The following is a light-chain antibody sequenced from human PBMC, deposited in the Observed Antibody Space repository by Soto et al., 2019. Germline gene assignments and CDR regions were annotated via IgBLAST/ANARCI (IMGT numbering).Light chain of an antibody. CDR2: DAS. J-gene: IGKJ1*01. Sequence: DIQMTQSPATLSSSVGDRVAITCRASQSITTWLAWYQQKPGKAPTLLISDASNLQSGVPSRFSGSGSGTDFTLTISSLQPDDIATYYCHQYDSSPWTFGQGTKVEI. CDR1: QSITTW. CDR3: HQYDSSPWT. V-gene: IGKV1-5*01.